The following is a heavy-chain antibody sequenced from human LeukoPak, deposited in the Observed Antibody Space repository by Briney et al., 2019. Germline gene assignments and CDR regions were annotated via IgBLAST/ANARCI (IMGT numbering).Heavy chain of an antibody. CDR3: ARDRAVAGNLYYFDY. J-gene: IGHJ4*02. V-gene: IGHV3-53*01. CDR2: IYSGGST. CDR1: GFTVSSNY. D-gene: IGHD6-19*01. Sequence: PGGSLRLSCAASGFTVSSNYMSWVRQAPGKGLEWVSVIYSGGSTYYADSVKGRFTISRDNSKNTLYLQMNSLRAEDTAVYYCARDRAVAGNLYYFDYWGQGTLVTVSS.